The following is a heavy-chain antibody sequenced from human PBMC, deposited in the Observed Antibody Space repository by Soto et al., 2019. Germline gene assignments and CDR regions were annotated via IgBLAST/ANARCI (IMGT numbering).Heavy chain of an antibody. CDR3: ARDLNIVVVPADIDNWFDP. V-gene: IGHV3-7*01. J-gene: IGHJ5*02. Sequence: EVQLVESGGGLVQPGGSLRLSCAASGFTLSSYWRSWVRQAPGRGLEWVANIKQDGSEKYYVDSVKGRFTISRDNAKNSLYLQMNSLRAEDTAVYYCARDLNIVVVPADIDNWFDPWGQGTLVTVSS. CDR1: GFTLSSYW. D-gene: IGHD2-2*01. CDR2: IKQDGSEK.